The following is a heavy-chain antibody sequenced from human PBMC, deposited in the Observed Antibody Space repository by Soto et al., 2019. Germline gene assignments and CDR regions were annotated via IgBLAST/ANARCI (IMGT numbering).Heavy chain of an antibody. CDR1: GGSISSGGYY. V-gene: IGHV4-31*03. J-gene: IGHJ3*01. D-gene: IGHD3-10*01. CDR3: SRASELIYGYAFDV. Sequence: SETLSLTCTVSGGSISSGGYYWSCIRQHPGKGLEWIGYIYYSGSTYYNPSLKSRLIISVDTSQNQFSLRLSSVTAADTAVYYCSRASELIYGYAFDVWGQGSMDTGSS. CDR2: IYYSGST.